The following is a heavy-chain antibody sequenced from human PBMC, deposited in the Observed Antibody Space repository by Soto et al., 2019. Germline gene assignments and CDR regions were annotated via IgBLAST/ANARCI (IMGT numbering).Heavy chain of an antibody. D-gene: IGHD3-22*01. J-gene: IGHJ1*01. Sequence: QVQLVESGGGVVQPGMSLRLSCAASGFTFSTYGMHWVRQAPGKWLEWVAVISYDGSNQFYADSVKGRFTISRDNSKNTLYLQMNSLRAEDTAVYYCAEDYYAYSYDSSGHYTYFLNWGQGTLVTVSS. CDR3: AEDYYAYSYDSSGHYTYFLN. V-gene: IGHV3-30*18. CDR2: ISYDGSNQ. CDR1: GFTFSTYG.